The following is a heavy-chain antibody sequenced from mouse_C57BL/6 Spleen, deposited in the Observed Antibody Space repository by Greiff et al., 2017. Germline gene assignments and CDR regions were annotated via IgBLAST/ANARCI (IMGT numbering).Heavy chain of an antibody. CDR1: GYTFTSYW. V-gene: IGHV1-55*01. CDR2: IYPGSGST. J-gene: IGHJ2*01. CDR3: ARVTTVVAPYFDY. D-gene: IGHD1-1*01. Sequence: VQLQQPGAELVKPGASVKMSCKASGYTFTSYWITWVKQRPGQGLEWIGDIYPGSGSTNYNEKFKSKATLTVDTSSSTAYMQLSSLPSEDSAVYYCARVTTVVAPYFDYWGQGTTLTVSS.